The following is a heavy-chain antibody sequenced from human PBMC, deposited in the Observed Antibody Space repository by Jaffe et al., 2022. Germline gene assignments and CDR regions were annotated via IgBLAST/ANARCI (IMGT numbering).Heavy chain of an antibody. V-gene: IGHV3-30*02. CDR3: AKGSSGTWGYFDY. Sequence: QVQLVESGGGVVQPGGSLRLSCAASGFTFSSYGMHWVRQAPGKGLEWVAFIRYDGNNKYYADSVKGRFTISRDTSKNTLYLQMNSLRDEDTAVYYCAKGSSGTWGYFDYWGQGTLVTVSS. D-gene: IGHD3-16*01. CDR1: GFTFSSYG. CDR2: IRYDGNNK. J-gene: IGHJ4*02.